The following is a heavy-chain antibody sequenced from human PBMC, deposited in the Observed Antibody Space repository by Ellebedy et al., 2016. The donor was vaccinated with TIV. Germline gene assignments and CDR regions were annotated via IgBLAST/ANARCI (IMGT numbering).Heavy chain of an antibody. V-gene: IGHV4-39*07. Sequence: MPSETLSLTCTVSGDSITSSSSSFYWGWIRQSPAKGLEWLGSIYYSGSTFYNPSLGSRVSISVDTSKHQFSLKLTALTAADTAVYYCAIQIMVRGVREYFEKWGQGTLVTVSA. CDR2: IYYSGST. D-gene: IGHD3-10*01. CDR3: AIQIMVRGVREYFEK. CDR1: GDSITSSSSSFY. J-gene: IGHJ1*01.